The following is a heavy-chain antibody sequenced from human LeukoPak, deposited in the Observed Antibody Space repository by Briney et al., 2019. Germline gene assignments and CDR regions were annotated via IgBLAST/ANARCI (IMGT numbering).Heavy chain of an antibody. D-gene: IGHD1/OR15-1a*01. CDR3: ARQKWEQQGRDYYFNGLDV. Sequence: SETLSLTCSGSIGSISSSKWWSWVRQSPVKGLGWIGESYLYGTTNYNPSFTSRVTMSVDRYRNQFSLKLTSVTAADTAVYYCARQKWEQQGRDYYFNGLDVWGPGTTVIVSS. CDR2: SYLYGTT. V-gene: IGHV4-4*02. CDR1: IGSISSSKW. J-gene: IGHJ6*02.